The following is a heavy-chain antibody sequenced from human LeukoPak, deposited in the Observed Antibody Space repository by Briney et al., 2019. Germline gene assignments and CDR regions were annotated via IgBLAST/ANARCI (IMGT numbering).Heavy chain of an antibody. D-gene: IGHD4-23*01. J-gene: IGHJ4*02. Sequence: PGGSLRLSCAGSGFTFSSYWISWVRQAPGKGLEWVANINQDGSEKYYVDSVRGRFTISRDNAKNSLYLQMNSLRAEDTAVYYCAISSPVATVGYWGQGTLVTVSS. CDR2: INQDGSEK. V-gene: IGHV3-7*01. CDR1: GFTFSSYW. CDR3: AISSPVATVGY.